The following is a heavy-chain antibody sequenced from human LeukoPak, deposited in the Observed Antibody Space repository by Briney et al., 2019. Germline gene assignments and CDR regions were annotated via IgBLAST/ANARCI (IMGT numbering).Heavy chain of an antibody. V-gene: IGHV5-51*01. CDR1: GYSFTSYW. D-gene: IGHD5-24*01. J-gene: IGHJ3*02. CDR2: IYPGDSDI. CDR3: ARLSRMATTLDAFDI. Sequence: GESLKISCQGSGYSFTSYWIGWVRQMPGEGLGWMWIIYPGDSDIRYSQSFQGQVTISADKSISTAYLQWSSLKASHTAMYYCARLSRMATTLDAFDIWGQGTMVTVSS.